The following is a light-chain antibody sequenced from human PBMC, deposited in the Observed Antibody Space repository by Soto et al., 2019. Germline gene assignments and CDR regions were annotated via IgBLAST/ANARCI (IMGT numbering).Light chain of an antibody. CDR2: EVT. J-gene: IGLJ2*01. Sequence: QSALTQPPSASGSPGQSVTISCTGTSSDIGGYNSVSWYQQYPGKAPKLMIYEVTKRPSGVPDRFSGSRSGNTASLTVSGLQAEDEADYYCSSHAGSINVVFGGGTQRTVL. CDR3: SSHAGSINVV. CDR1: SSDIGGYNS. V-gene: IGLV2-8*01.